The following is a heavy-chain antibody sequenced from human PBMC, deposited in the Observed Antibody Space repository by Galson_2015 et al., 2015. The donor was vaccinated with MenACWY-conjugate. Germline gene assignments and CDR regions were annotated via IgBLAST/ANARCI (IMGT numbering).Heavy chain of an antibody. V-gene: IGHV3-7*03. CDR3: ARGHYGMDV. CDR2: IKKDGSEE. J-gene: IGHJ6*02. CDR1: GFTFRNYW. Sequence: SLRLSCAASGFTFRNYWMTWVRQAPGKGLEWVASIKKDGSEEYYVDSVKGRFTISRDNAKNSMDLEMNSLRVEDTAVYSCARGHYGMDVWGQGTTVTASS.